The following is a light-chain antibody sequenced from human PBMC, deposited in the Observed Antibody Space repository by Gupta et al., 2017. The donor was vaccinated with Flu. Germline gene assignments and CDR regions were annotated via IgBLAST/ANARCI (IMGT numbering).Light chain of an antibody. CDR2: GAS. CDR3: QQYNDWPLT. J-gene: IGKJ4*01. Sequence: GESATLSCRASQSVTSSLAWYLQKPGQAPRLLIYGASTRATGFPARFSGSGYGTEFSLTISSLQSEDFAVYYCQQYNDWPLTFGGGTKVEIK. V-gene: IGKV3-15*01. CDR1: QSVTSS.